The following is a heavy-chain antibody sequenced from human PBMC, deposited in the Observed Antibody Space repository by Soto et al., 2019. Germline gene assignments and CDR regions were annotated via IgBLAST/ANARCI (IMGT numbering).Heavy chain of an antibody. CDR2: IYYSGST. CDR3: AGIYPYFGFDRTGWYFDL. Sequence: QVQLQESGPGLVKPSQTLSLTCTVSGGSISSGGYYWSWIRQHPGKGLEWIGYIYYSGSTYYNPSRKSTVTISVDTSKNQFSLKLSSVTAADTAVYYCAGIYPYFGFDRTGWYFDLWGRGTLVTVSS. CDR1: GGSISSGGYY. J-gene: IGHJ2*01. V-gene: IGHV4-31*01. D-gene: IGHD3-3*01.